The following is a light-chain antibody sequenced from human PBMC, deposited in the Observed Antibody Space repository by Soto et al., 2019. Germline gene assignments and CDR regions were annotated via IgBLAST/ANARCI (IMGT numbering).Light chain of an antibody. CDR2: NNN. J-gene: IGLJ1*01. CDR3: AAWDDSLYDYV. Sequence: QSVLTQPPSASGTPGQRVTISCSGSNSNIGSNTVNWYQQFPGTAPKLLIYNNNQRPSGVPDRFSGSKSDTSASLAISGLQSDDEADYYCAAWDDSLYDYVFGTGTKVTVL. V-gene: IGLV1-44*01. CDR1: NSNIGSNT.